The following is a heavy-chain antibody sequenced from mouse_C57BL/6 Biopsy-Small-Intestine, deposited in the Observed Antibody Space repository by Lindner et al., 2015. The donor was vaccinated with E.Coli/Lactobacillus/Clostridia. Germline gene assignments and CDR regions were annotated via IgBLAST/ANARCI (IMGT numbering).Heavy chain of an antibody. J-gene: IGHJ4*01. Sequence: SVKVSCKASGYILTDYYMHWVRQAPGQGLEWMGWMNPVSGFTKYAQRFRGRVTMTRDTSISTAYMELSSLTSDDTAVYYCARDKAAADSHNCFDPRGQGTLVTVSS. V-gene: IGHV1-4*01. CDR1: GYILTDYY. D-gene: IGHD4-1*02. CDR2: MNPVSGFT. CDR3: ARDKAAADSHNCFDP.